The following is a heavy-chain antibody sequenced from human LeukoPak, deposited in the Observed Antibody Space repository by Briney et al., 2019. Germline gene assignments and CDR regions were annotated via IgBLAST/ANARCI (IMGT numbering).Heavy chain of an antibody. CDR2: ISYDGGNK. CDR3: ARDFNVGSYDILTGYFDY. CDR1: GFTFSSYA. D-gene: IGHD3-9*01. J-gene: IGHJ4*02. Sequence: GGSLRLSCAASGFTFSSYAMHWVRQAPGKGLEWVAVISYDGGNKYYADSVKGRFTISRDNSKNTLYLQMNSLRAEDTAVYYCARDFNVGSYDILTGYFDYWGQGTLVTVSS. V-gene: IGHV3-30*04.